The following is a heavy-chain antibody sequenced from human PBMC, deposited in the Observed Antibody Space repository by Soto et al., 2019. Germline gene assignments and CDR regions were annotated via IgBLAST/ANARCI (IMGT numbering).Heavy chain of an antibody. V-gene: IGHV3-11*06. CDR2: ISTTSTFT. D-gene: IGHD4-17*01. CDR3: ARGAVSRQHFYYGFDV. CDR1: VFTFSESF. J-gene: IGHJ6*02. Sequence: LRLSCAASVFTFSESFMSWIRQAPGKGLEWVSSISTTSTFTDYAASLKGRVTVSRDNSRNALFLQLDSLRDEDTAVYFCARGAVSRQHFYYGFDVWGQGTTVTVTS.